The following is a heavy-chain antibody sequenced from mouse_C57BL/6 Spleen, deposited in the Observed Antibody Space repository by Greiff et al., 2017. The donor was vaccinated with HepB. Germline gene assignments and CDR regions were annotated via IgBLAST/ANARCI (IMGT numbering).Heavy chain of an antibody. Sequence: ESGPGLVKPSQSLSLTCSVTGYSITSGYYWNWIRQFPGNKLEWMGYISYDGSNNYNPSLKNRISITRDTSKNQFFLKLNSVTTEDTATYYCASLITTVVAHWYFDVWGTGTTVTVSS. CDR1: GYSITSGYY. D-gene: IGHD1-1*01. J-gene: IGHJ1*03. CDR3: ASLITTVVAHWYFDV. CDR2: ISYDGSN. V-gene: IGHV3-6*01.